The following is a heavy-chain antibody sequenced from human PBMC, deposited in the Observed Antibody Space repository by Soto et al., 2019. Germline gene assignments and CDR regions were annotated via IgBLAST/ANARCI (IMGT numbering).Heavy chain of an antibody. CDR3: ARVAAAGSYFDY. CDR2: IYPGDSDT. D-gene: IGHD6-13*01. J-gene: IGHJ4*02. Sequence: GESLKISCKGSGYPFISYWIAWVRPMPGKGLEWMGIIYPGDSDTRYSPSFEGQVTFSADKSTSTAYLQWSSPEASDIGLFYCARVAAAGSYFDYWGQGTLVTVSS. V-gene: IGHV5-51*01. CDR1: GYPFISYW.